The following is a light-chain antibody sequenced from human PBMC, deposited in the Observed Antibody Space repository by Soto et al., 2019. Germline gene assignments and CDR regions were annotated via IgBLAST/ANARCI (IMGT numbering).Light chain of an antibody. J-gene: IGKJ1*01. V-gene: IGKV1-5*01. Sequence: DIPMTQSPSTLSASVGDRVTITCRASQSIGSWLAWYQQKPGKAPKLLIYDVSSLESGVPSRFSGSGSGTEFTLTISSLQPDDSATYYCQQYDTFWTFGQGTKVEIK. CDR1: QSIGSW. CDR3: QQYDTFWT. CDR2: DVS.